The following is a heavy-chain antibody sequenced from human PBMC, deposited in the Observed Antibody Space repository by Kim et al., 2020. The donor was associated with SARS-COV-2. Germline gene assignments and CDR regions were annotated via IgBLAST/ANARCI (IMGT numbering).Heavy chain of an antibody. Sequence: GGSLRLSCVASGFTFSNYAMTWVRQAPGKGLEWVSAVSGSGDRTYYADSVKGRFTISRDNSKNTLYLQMNSLGAEDTAVYYCAKSAYNWNYGVGYYLDYWGQGTLVTVSS. V-gene: IGHV3-23*01. CDR3: AKSAYNWNYGVGYYLDY. D-gene: IGHD1-7*01. CDR1: GFTFSNYA. CDR2: VSGSGDRT. J-gene: IGHJ4*02.